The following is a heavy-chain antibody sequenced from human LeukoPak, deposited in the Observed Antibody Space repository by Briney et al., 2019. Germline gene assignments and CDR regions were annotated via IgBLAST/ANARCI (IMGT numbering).Heavy chain of an antibody. CDR1: GFTFSSYS. CDR3: ARGPDYYFYMDV. V-gene: IGHV3-21*01. J-gene: IGHJ6*03. CDR2: ISSTRSYI. Sequence: GGSLRLSCAASGFTFSSYSMNWVRQAPGKGLEWVSSISSTRSYIYYADSVKGRFTISRDNAKNLLYLQMNSLRAEDTAVYYCARGPDYYFYMDVWGKGTTVTISS.